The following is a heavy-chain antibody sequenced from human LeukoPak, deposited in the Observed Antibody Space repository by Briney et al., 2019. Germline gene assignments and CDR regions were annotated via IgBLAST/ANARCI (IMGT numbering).Heavy chain of an antibody. Sequence: GGSLRLSCAASGFTFSSYGMHWVRQAPGKGLEWVAVISYDGSNKYYADSVKGRFTISRDNSKNTLYLQMNSLRAEDTAVYYCARVVRSYDSSGYDYWGQGTLVTVSS. CDR1: GFTFSSYG. V-gene: IGHV3-30*03. CDR3: ARVVRSYDSSGYDY. J-gene: IGHJ4*02. CDR2: ISYDGSNK. D-gene: IGHD3-22*01.